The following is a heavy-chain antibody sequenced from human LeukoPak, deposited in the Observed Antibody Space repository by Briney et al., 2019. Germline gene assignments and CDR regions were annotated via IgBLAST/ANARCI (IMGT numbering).Heavy chain of an antibody. V-gene: IGHV3-30-3*01. CDR2: ISYNGNDK. CDR1: GFTFNNYA. CDR3: ARVIIVGATGI. Sequence: GRSLRLSCAASGFTFNNYALHWVRQPPGKGLEWVSVISYNGNDKYYTDSVKGRFTISRDNAKNSLYLQMNSLRAEDTAVYYCARVIIVGATGIWGQGTMVTVSS. J-gene: IGHJ3*02. D-gene: IGHD1-26*01.